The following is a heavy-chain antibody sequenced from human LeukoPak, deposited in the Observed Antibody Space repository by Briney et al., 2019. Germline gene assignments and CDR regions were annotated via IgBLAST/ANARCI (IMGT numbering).Heavy chain of an antibody. V-gene: IGHV3-23*01. D-gene: IGHD3-10*01. CDR2: ISGSGGSK. CDR1: GFTFSSYA. Sequence: GGSLRLSCAASGFTFSSYAMSWVRQAPGKGLEWVSAISGSGGSKYYADSVKGRFTNTKDNSKNTLFLQMNSLRAEDTAVYYCSKDRSWASIARAGNLDYWGQGTLVTVSS. J-gene: IGHJ4*02. CDR3: SKDRSWASIARAGNLDY.